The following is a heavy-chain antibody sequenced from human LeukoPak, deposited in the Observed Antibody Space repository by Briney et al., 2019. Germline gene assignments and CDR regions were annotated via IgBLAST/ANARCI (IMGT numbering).Heavy chain of an antibody. CDR2: ISSNGDST. CDR1: GFTFSSYA. V-gene: IGHV3-64*02. J-gene: IGHJ4*02. D-gene: IGHD3-22*01. CDR3: ARANRRDSSPFYFDY. Sequence: GGSLRLSCAASGFTFSSYAMHWVRQAPGKGLEYVSAISSNGDSTYYADSVRDRFTISRDNSNNTLYLQMGSLRVEAKAMYYCARANRRDSSPFYFDYWGQGTLVTVSS.